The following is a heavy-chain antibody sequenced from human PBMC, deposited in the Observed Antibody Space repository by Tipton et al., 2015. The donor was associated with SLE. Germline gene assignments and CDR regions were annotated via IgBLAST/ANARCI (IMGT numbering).Heavy chain of an antibody. J-gene: IGHJ4*02. CDR3: ATLTGTVDY. V-gene: IGHV4-59*07. D-gene: IGHD1-20*01. Sequence: TLSLTCTVPGGSISSYYWSWIRQPPGKGLEWIGYIHYSGSTNYNPSLKSRVTISVDTSKNQFSLKLSSVTAADTAVYYCATLTGTVDYWGQGTLVTVSS. CDR2: IHYSGST. CDR1: GGSISSYY.